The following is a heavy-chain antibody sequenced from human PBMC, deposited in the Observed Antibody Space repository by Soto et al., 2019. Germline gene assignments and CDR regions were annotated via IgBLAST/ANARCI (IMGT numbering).Heavy chain of an antibody. Sequence: APVKVSCKASGYPFTSYVITWVDQAIGQGLEWLDWMNPNSGNTGYAQKFQGRVTMTSNTSISTAYMELSSLRSEDTAVYYCARVLDSGSYYYYYYYGMDVWGQGTTVTVSS. J-gene: IGHJ6*02. CDR2: MNPNSGNT. V-gene: IGHV1-8*01. CDR1: GYPFTSYV. CDR3: ARVLDSGSYYYYYYYGMDV. D-gene: IGHD1-26*01.